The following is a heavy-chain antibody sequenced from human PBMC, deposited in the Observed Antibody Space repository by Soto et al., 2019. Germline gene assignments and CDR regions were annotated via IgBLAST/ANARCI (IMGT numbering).Heavy chain of an antibody. Sequence: PSETLSLTCTVSGASISYGGFSWSWIRQSPGKGLEWIGYISHLESTYFHPSFKSRLTISIDRTRNQFSLKLSSVTAADMAVYYCARGGGYDSFDCWGQGVLVTVSS. J-gene: IGHJ4*02. V-gene: IGHV4-30-2*06. CDR3: ARGGGYDSFDC. CDR1: GASISYGGFS. D-gene: IGHD5-12*01. CDR2: ISHLEST.